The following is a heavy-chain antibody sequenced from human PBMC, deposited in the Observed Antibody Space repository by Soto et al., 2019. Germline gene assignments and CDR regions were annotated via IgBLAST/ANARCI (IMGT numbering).Heavy chain of an antibody. J-gene: IGHJ5*02. CDR3: AHRGYGNHPMDNWFDP. Sequence: SGPTLVNPTQTLTLTCTFSGSSLASPGAGVGWIRQPPGKALECLPLIYWNDDTRYSPSLKSRLTITKDTSKNQVGLRMTNMDPVDTATYYCAHRGYGNHPMDNWFDPWGQGILVTVSS. CDR1: GSSLASPGAG. CDR2: IYWNDDT. D-gene: IGHD4-4*01. V-gene: IGHV2-5*01.